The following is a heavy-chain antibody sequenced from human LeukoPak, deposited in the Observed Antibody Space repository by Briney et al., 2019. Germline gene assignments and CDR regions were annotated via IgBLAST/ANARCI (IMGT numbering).Heavy chain of an antibody. CDR1: GFTFSSYD. CDR3: ARGADYSSSWYRESDAFDI. Sequence: GGSLRLSCAASGFTFSSYDMHWVRQATGKGLEWVSAIGTAGDTYYPGSVKGRFTISRENAKNSFYLQMNNLRAGDTAVYYCARGADYSSSWYRESDAFDIWGQGTLVTVSS. D-gene: IGHD6-13*01. J-gene: IGHJ3*02. CDR2: IGTAGDT. V-gene: IGHV3-13*04.